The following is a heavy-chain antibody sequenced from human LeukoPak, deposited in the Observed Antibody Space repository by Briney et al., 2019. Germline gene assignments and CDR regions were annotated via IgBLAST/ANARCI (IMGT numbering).Heavy chain of an antibody. V-gene: IGHV4-39*07. D-gene: IGHD4-23*01. CDR2: IYYSGST. CDR1: GGSISSSSYY. Sequence: KSSETLSLTCAVSGGSISSSSYYWGWIRQPPGKGLEWIGSIYYSGSTYYNPSLKSRVTISVDTSKNQFSLKLSSVTAADTAVYYCANDYGGNSGFYGFDYWGQGTLVTVSS. CDR3: ANDYGGNSGFYGFDY. J-gene: IGHJ4*02.